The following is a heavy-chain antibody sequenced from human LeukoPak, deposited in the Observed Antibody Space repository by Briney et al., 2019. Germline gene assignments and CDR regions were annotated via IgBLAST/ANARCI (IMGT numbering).Heavy chain of an antibody. CDR3: ASTVANDY. D-gene: IGHD4-23*01. V-gene: IGHV3-48*03. CDR2: ISIGGSTI. J-gene: IGHJ4*02. CDR1: GFTFSDYE. Sequence: TGGSLRLPCAASGFTFSDYEMNWVRQAPGKGLEWVSYISIGGSTIYYADSVKGRFTISSDNAKNSLYLQMNSLRAEDTAVYYCASTVANDYWGQGTLVTVSS.